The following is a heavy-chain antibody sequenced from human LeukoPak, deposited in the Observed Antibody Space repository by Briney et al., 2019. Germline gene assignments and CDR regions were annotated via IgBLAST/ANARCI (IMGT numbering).Heavy chain of an antibody. CDR3: ARGQIGCSGGSCYPPKRRFDP. Sequence: PSETLSLTCTVSGGSISSYYWSWIRQPAGKGLEWIGRIYTSGSTNYNPSLKSRVTMSVDTSKNQFSLKLSSVTAADTAVYYCARGQIGCSGGSCYPPKRRFDPWGQGTLVTVSS. J-gene: IGHJ5*02. V-gene: IGHV4-4*07. CDR2: IYTSGST. CDR1: GGSISSYY. D-gene: IGHD2-15*01.